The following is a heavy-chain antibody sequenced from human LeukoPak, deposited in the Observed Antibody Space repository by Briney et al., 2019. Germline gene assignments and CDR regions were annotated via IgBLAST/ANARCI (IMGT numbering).Heavy chain of an antibody. CDR3: ARAVGASFDY. CDR2: INHSGST. CDR1: GGSFSGYY. V-gene: IGHV4-34*01. Sequence: SETLSLTCAVYGGSFSGYYWSWIRQPPGKGLEWIGEINHSGSTNYNPSLKSRVTISVDTSKNQFSLKLSSVTAADTAVYYCARAVGASFDYWGQGTLVTVSS. J-gene: IGHJ4*02. D-gene: IGHD1-26*01.